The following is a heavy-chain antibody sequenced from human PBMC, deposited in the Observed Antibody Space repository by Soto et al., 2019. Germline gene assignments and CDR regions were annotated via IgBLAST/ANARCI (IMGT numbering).Heavy chain of an antibody. D-gene: IGHD2-2*01. J-gene: IGHJ4*02. V-gene: IGHV3-48*01. CDR1: GFTFSSYS. Sequence: PGGSLRLSCAASGFTFSSYSMNWVRQAPGKGLEWVSYISSSSSTIYYAESVKGRFTISRDNAKNSLYLQMNSLRAEDTAVYYCARDRGIVVVPAAGLVDYWGQGTLVTVSS. CDR3: ARDRGIVVVPAAGLVDY. CDR2: ISSSSSTI.